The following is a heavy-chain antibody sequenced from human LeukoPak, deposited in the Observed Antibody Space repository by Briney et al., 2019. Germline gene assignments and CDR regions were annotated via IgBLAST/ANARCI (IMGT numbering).Heavy chain of an antibody. CDR1: GGTFSSYA. CDR2: IIPIFGTA. D-gene: IGHD3-9*01. Sequence: GASVKVSCKASGGTFSSYAISGVRQAPGRGVEWMGGIIPIFGTANNVQKFQGRVTITADESTRTAYMELSSLRSEDTAVYYCARGGGRFYYILTGYYTPYFDYWGQGTLVTVSS. CDR3: ARGGGRFYYILTGYYTPYFDY. V-gene: IGHV1-69*13. J-gene: IGHJ4*02.